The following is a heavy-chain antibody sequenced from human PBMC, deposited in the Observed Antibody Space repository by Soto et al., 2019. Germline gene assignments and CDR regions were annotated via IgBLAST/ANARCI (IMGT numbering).Heavy chain of an antibody. V-gene: IGHV3-7*01. CDR1: GFTFSSYN. CDR3: ARHVYDYGSPFDY. J-gene: IGHJ4*02. Sequence: GGSLRLSCAASGFTFSSYNIHWVRQAPGKGLEWVANIKQDGSEKHYVDSVKGRFTISRDNAKNSLYLQMNSLRAEDTAVYYCARHVYDYGSPFDYWGQGTLVTVSS. CDR2: IKQDGSEK. D-gene: IGHD3-10*01.